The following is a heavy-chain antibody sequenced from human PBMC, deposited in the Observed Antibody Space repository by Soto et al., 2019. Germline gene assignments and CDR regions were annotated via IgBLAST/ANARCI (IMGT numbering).Heavy chain of an antibody. Sequence: QVQLVQSGAEVKKPGSSVKVSCKASGGTFSNSAISWVRQAPGQGLEWLGGIIPFSGIPNYAQKFHGRVTITADESTSSAYMELSSLRFADTAVYYCARSPIYDSSGYRGYYFDYWGQGTLVTVSS. V-gene: IGHV1-69*01. J-gene: IGHJ4*02. CDR3: ARSPIYDSSGYRGYYFDY. CDR2: IIPFSGIP. CDR1: GGTFSNSA. D-gene: IGHD3-22*01.